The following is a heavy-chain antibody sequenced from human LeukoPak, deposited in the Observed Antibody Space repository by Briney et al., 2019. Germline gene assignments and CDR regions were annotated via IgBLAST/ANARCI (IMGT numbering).Heavy chain of an antibody. Sequence: GGSLRLSCAASGFTFSSYAMSWVRQAPGKGLEWVSVIYSGGSTYYADSVKGRFTISRHNSKNTLYLQMNSLRAEDTAVYYCARAWIQLWSFDYWGQGTLVTVSS. CDR1: GFTFSSYA. D-gene: IGHD5-18*01. V-gene: IGHV3-53*04. J-gene: IGHJ4*02. CDR2: IYSGGST. CDR3: ARAWIQLWSFDY.